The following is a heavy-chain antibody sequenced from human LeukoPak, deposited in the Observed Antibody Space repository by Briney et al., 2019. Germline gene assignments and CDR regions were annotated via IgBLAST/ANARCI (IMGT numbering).Heavy chain of an antibody. CDR3: ARVSPTLCFDY. CDR2: IYHSGST. CDR1: GDSISTGNY. J-gene: IGHJ4*02. V-gene: IGHV4-38-2*02. Sequence: SETLSLTCTVSGDSISTGNYWGWIRQPPGKGLEWIGNIYHSGSTYYNPSLKSRVTISVDTSKNQFSLKLTSVTAADTAVYYCARVSPTLCFDYWGQGTLVTVSS.